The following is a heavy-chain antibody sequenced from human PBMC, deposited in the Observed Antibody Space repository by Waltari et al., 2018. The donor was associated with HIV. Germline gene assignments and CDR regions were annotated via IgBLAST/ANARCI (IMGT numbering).Heavy chain of an antibody. CDR1: GFIFRNYA. D-gene: IGHD1-26*01. Sequence: EVQLLASGGGLVQPGGSPRLSCATCGFIFRNYAMSWVRQAPGKALEWGSTIRSIGDTTYYADSVKGRFTTTRANSKDTLYLQMNSLRAEDTAVYYCAKDSMGAIDVEDYFDFWGQGTLVTVSS. CDR3: AKDSMGAIDVEDYFDF. J-gene: IGHJ4*02. V-gene: IGHV3-23*01. CDR2: IRSIGDTT.